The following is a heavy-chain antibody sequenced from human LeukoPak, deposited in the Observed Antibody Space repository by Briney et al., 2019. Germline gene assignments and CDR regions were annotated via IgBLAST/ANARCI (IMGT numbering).Heavy chain of an antibody. CDR3: ARVWSSGWFYYFDY. J-gene: IGHJ4*02. CDR2: IYHSGST. V-gene: IGHV4-30-2*01. CDR1: GGSISSGGYS. D-gene: IGHD6-19*01. Sequence: PSETLSLTCAVSGGSISSGGYSWSWIRQPPGKGLEWIGYIYHSGSTYYNPSLKSRVTISVDRSKNQFSLKLSSVTAADTAVYYCARVWSSGWFYYFDYWGQGTLVTVSS.